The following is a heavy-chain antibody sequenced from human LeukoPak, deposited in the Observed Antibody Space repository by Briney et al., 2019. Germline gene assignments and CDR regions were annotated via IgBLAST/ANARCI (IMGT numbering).Heavy chain of an antibody. J-gene: IGHJ4*02. CDR1: GGSISSYY. CDR3: ARSYGSGPHDF. Sequence: PSETLSLTCTVSGGSISSYYWSWIRQPPGKGLEWVGYIYYSGSTNYNPSLKSRVTISVDTSKNQFTLKVSSVTAADTAVYFCARSYGSGPHDFWGQGTLVTVSS. V-gene: IGHV4-59*01. CDR2: IYYSGST. D-gene: IGHD3-10*01.